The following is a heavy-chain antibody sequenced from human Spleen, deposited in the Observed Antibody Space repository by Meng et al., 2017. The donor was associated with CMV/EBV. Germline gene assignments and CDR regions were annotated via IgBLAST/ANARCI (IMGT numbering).Heavy chain of an antibody. J-gene: IGHJ3*02. CDR3: ARETVAYCGGDCLDAFDI. V-gene: IGHV3-11*04. D-gene: IGHD2-21*01. CDR2: ISGSGRTI. Sequence: GESLKISCAASGFTFSDYYMSWIRQAPGKGLEWISYISGSGRTIYYADSVKGRFTISRDNSKNTLYLQMNSLRAEDTAVYYCARETVAYCGGDCLDAFDIWGQGTMVTVS. CDR1: GFTFSDYY.